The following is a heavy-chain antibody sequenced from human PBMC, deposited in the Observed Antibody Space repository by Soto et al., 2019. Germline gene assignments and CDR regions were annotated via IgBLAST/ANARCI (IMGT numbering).Heavy chain of an antibody. V-gene: IGHV3-23*01. CDR1: GFTFTSYA. CDR2: ISGSGGST. CDR3: AKDLSTSRTGTTSPNYYYYGMDV. J-gene: IGHJ6*02. D-gene: IGHD1-7*01. Sequence: GGSRRLSCEASGFTFTSYALSWVRQAPGKGLEWFSAISGSGGSTYYADSVKGRFTISRDNSKNTLYLQMNSLRAEDTAVYYCAKDLSTSRTGTTSPNYYYYGMDVWGQGTTVTVSS.